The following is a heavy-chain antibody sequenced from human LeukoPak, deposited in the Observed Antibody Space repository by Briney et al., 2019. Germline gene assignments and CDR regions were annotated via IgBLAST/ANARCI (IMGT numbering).Heavy chain of an antibody. V-gene: IGHV3-30*18. CDR1: GFTFSSYD. J-gene: IGHJ4*02. Sequence: GGSLRLSCAASGFTFSSYDMHWVRQAPGKGLEWVALISYDVSNQYYADSVKGRFTISRGNSKNTLYLQMNSLRVEDTAVYYCAKAGRRGKSGYGDFDYWGQGTLVTVSS. CDR3: AKAGRRGKSGYGDFDY. CDR2: ISYDVSNQ. D-gene: IGHD5-12*01.